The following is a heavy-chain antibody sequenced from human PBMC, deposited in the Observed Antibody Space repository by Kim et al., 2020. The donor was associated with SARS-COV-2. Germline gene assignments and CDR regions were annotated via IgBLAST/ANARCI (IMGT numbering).Heavy chain of an antibody. J-gene: IGHJ4*02. Sequence: SETQSLTCTVSGGSISSYYWSWIRQPPGKGLEWIGYIYYSGSTNYNPSLKSRVTISVDTSKNQFSLKLSSVTAADTAVYYCASSPSGSGSYYYPFDYWGQGTLVTVSS. CDR2: IYYSGST. CDR1: GGSISSYY. CDR3: ASSPSGSGSYYYPFDY. D-gene: IGHD1-26*01. V-gene: IGHV4-59*01.